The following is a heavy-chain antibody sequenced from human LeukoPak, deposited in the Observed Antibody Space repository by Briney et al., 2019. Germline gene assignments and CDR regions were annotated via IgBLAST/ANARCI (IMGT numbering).Heavy chain of an antibody. Sequence: ASVKVSCKASGYTFTSYDINWVRQATGQGLEWMGWMNPNSGGTNYAQKFQGRVTMTRDTSISTAYMELSRLRSDDTAVYYCATSYCSSTSCYVNYWGQGTLVTVSS. V-gene: IGHV1-2*02. D-gene: IGHD2-2*01. CDR3: ATSYCSSTSCYVNY. CDR1: GYTFTSYD. J-gene: IGHJ4*02. CDR2: MNPNSGGT.